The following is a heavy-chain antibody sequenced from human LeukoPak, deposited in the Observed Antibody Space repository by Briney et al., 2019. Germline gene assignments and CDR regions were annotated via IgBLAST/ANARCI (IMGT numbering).Heavy chain of an antibody. D-gene: IGHD5-12*01. CDR2: IYHSGST. CDR3: ARDYGSGYDSLFHFDY. V-gene: IGHV4-30-2*01. Sequence: SETLSLTCTVSGGSISSGGYYWSWIRQPPGKDLEWIGYIYHSGSTYYNPSLKSRVTISVDRSKNQFSLKLSSVTAADTAVYYCARDYGSGYDSLFHFDYWGQGTLVTVSS. J-gene: IGHJ4*02. CDR1: GGSISSGGYY.